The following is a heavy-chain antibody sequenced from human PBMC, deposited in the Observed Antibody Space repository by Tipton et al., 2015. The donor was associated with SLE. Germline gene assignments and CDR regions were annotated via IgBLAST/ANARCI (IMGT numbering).Heavy chain of an antibody. V-gene: IGHV4-39*01. CDR2: IYYSGST. J-gene: IGHJ6*03. CDR3: ARPNWGDYYYMDV. CDR1: GGSISSSSYY. Sequence: LRLSCTVSGGSISSSSYYWGWIRQPPGKGLEWIGSIYYSGSTYYNPSLKSRVTISVDTSKNQFSLKLSSVTAADTAVYYCARPNWGDYYYMDVWGKGTTVTVSS. D-gene: IGHD7-27*01.